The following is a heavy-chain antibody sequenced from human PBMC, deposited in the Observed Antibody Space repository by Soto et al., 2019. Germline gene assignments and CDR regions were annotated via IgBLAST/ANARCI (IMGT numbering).Heavy chain of an antibody. D-gene: IGHD2-8*01. Sequence: QVQLVQSGAEVKKPGASVKVSCKASGYTFTSYGISWVRQAPGQGLEWMGWISAYNGNTNYAQKLQGRVTMTTDTSTRKAYMELRSLRSDDTAVYYCARDWCGTNGVCYEGLDYWGQGTLVTVSS. CDR3: ARDWCGTNGVCYEGLDY. J-gene: IGHJ4*02. V-gene: IGHV1-18*01. CDR1: GYTFTSYG. CDR2: ISAYNGNT.